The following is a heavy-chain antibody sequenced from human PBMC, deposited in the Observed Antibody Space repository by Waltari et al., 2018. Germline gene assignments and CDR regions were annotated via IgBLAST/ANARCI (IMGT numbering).Heavy chain of an antibody. J-gene: IGHJ4*02. CDR1: GGSFSGYY. Sequence: QVQLQQWGAGLLKPSEPLSLTCAVYGGSFSGYYWSWFRPPPGKGLEWIGEINHSGSTNYNPSLKSRVTISVDTSKNQFSLKLSSVTAADTAVYYCARGGITMVRGVIDYWGQGTLVTVSS. CDR3: ARGGITMVRGVIDY. V-gene: IGHV4-34*01. D-gene: IGHD3-10*01. CDR2: INHSGST.